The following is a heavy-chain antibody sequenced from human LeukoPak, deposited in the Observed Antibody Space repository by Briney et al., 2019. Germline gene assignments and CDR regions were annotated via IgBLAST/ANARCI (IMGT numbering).Heavy chain of an antibody. D-gene: IGHD6-13*01. CDR3: ARDYTPYSSSWYAARDY. Sequence: ASVKVSCKASGYTFTSYGISWVRQAPGQGLEWKGWISAYNGNTNYAQKLQGRVTMTTDTSTSTAYMELRSLRSDDTAVYYCARDYTPYSSSWYAARDYWGQGTLVTVSS. J-gene: IGHJ4*02. CDR2: ISAYNGNT. CDR1: GYTFTSYG. V-gene: IGHV1-18*01.